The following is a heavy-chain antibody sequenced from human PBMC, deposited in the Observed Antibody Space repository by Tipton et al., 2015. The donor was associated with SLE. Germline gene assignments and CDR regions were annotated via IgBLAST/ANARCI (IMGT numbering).Heavy chain of an antibody. CDR1: GGSIRSSNW. CDR3: ARGDVVATMT. CDR2: IHHSGST. D-gene: IGHD5-12*01. J-gene: IGHJ5*02. V-gene: IGHV4-4*02. Sequence: TLSLTCAVSGGSIRSSNWWSWVRQPPGKGLEWIGEIHHSGSTNSNPSLKSRVTISVDKSKNQFSLNLSSVTVADTAVYYCARGDVVATMTWGQGNLVTVSS.